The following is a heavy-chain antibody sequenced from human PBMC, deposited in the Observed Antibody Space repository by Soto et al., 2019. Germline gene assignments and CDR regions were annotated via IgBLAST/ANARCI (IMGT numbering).Heavy chain of an antibody. CDR2: IYYSGST. Sequence: KQSQTLSLTCTVSGGSISSSSYYWGWIRQPPGKGLEWIGSIYYSGSTYYNPSLKSRVTISVDTSKNQFSLKLSSVTAADTAVYYCARHFYGDYDYYYYYMDVWGKGTTVTVSS. D-gene: IGHD4-17*01. V-gene: IGHV4-39*01. CDR3: ARHFYGDYDYYYYYMDV. CDR1: GGSISSSSYY. J-gene: IGHJ6*03.